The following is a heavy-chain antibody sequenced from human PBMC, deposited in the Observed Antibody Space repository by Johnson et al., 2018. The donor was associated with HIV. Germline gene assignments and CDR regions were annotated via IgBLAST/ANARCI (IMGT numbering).Heavy chain of an antibody. J-gene: IGHJ3*02. CDR1: GFTFNNAW. D-gene: IGHD3-10*01. CDR3: TTMSALWFGDIHVFGDGFDI. CDR2: VKSKTDGGTI. V-gene: IGHV3-15*01. Sequence: MQLVESGGGVVQPGRSLRLSCAASGFTFNNAWMGWVRQAPGKGLEWVGRVKSKTDGGTIDYAAAVKGRFIISRDDSKNTLYLQMNGLKTEDTAMYYCTTMSALWFGDIHVFGDGFDIWGQGTMVTVSS.